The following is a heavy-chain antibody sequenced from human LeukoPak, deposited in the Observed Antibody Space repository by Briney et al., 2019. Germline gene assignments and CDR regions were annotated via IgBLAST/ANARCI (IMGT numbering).Heavy chain of an antibody. CDR3: ARGGYSFDY. D-gene: IGHD5-12*01. CDR1: GFTFSTYW. CDR2: IKQDGSVK. Sequence: GGSLRLSCVVSGFTFSTYWMSWVRQAPGKGLECVATIKQDGSVKNYGDSVQGRFTISRDNAKNSLYLQMHSLRVEDTAVYYCARGGYSFDYLGQGTLVTVSS. J-gene: IGHJ4*02. V-gene: IGHV3-7*01.